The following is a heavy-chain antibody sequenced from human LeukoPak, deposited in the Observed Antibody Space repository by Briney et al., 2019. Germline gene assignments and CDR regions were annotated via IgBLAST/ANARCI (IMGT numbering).Heavy chain of an antibody. CDR2: IYYSGST. CDR1: GGSISSSSYY. Sequence: SETLSLTCTVSGGSISSSSYYWGWIRQPPGKGLEWIGSIYYSGSTYYNPSLKSRVTISVDTSKNQFFLKLSSVTAADTAVYYCATSANSITMVRGVIIDWGQGTLVTVSS. J-gene: IGHJ4*02. V-gene: IGHV4-39*07. CDR3: ATSANSITMVRGVIID. D-gene: IGHD3-10*01.